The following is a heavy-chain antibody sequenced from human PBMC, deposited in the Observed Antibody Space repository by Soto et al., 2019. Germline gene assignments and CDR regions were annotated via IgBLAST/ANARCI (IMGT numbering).Heavy chain of an antibody. CDR3: ARWGTPIDY. D-gene: IGHD3-16*01. CDR2: ISAYNGNT. V-gene: IGHV1-18*01. Sequence: QVQLVQSGAEVKKPGASVKVSCKASGYTFTNFGISWVRQAPGQGLEWIGWISAYNGNTNYAQEFQGRVTLTTDATTSIDYLALRRLRSDDTAVYYCARWGTPIDYWGQGTLVTVSS. J-gene: IGHJ4*02. CDR1: GYTFTNFG.